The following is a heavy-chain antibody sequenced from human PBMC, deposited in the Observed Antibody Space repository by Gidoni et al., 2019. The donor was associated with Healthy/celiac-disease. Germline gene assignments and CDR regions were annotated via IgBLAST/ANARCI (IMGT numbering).Heavy chain of an antibody. CDR1: GYTFTSYG. J-gene: IGHJ4*02. CDR3: ARGKGEYCSSTSCYSFDY. D-gene: IGHD2-2*02. Sequence: QVQLVQSGAEVKKPGASVKVSCKASGYTFTSYGISWVRQAPGQGLEWMGWISAYNGNTNYAQKLQGRVTMTTDTSTSTAYMELRSRRSDDTAVYYCARGKGEYCSSTSCYSFDYWGQGTLVTVSS. CDR2: ISAYNGNT. V-gene: IGHV1-18*01.